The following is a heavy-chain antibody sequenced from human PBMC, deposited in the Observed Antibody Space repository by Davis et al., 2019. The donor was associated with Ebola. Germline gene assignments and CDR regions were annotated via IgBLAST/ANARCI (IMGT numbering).Heavy chain of an antibody. V-gene: IGHV3-11*01. CDR2: ISGSGGTM. CDR3: ARVDDYTWGFDY. Sequence: GESLKISCAASGFTFSDYYMSWIRQAPGKGLEWFSDISGSGGTMYYADSVKGRFTISRDNAKNSLYLQMNSLRAEDTAIYYCARVDDYTWGFDYWGQGTLVTVSS. CDR1: GFTFSDYY. D-gene: IGHD3-16*01. J-gene: IGHJ4*02.